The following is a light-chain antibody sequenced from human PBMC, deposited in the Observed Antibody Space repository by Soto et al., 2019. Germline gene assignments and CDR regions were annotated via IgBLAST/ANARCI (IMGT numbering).Light chain of an antibody. J-gene: IGLJ3*02. V-gene: IGLV4-60*02. Sequence: QSVLTQSSSASASLGSSVKLTCTLSSGHRNYIIAWHQQQPGKAPRYLMKLESSGSYNKGSGVPDRFPGSSSGADRYLTISNLQFEDEADYYCETWDSNTRVFGGGTQLTVL. CDR1: SGHRNYI. CDR2: LESSGSY. CDR3: ETWDSNTRV.